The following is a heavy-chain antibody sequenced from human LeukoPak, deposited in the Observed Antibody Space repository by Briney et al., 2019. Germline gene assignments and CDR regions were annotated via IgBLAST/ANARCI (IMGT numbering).Heavy chain of an antibody. Sequence: GASVKVSCKTSGCNFSTSAVQWVRQARGQRLEWIGWIVIPSGNANYAQKFQDRVTLTRDMSTDTANMELNSLSSEDTAVYYCATSRTDVNVVPANVWGQGTLVTVSS. J-gene: IGHJ1*01. CDR1: GCNFSTSA. CDR3: ATSRTDVNVVPANV. D-gene: IGHD2-21*02. CDR2: IVIPSGNA. V-gene: IGHV1-58*01.